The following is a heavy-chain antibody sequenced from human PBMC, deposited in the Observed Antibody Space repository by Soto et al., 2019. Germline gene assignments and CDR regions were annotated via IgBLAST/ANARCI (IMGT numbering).Heavy chain of an antibody. D-gene: IGHD3-9*01. Sequence: QLQLQESGPGLVKPSETLSLTCTVSGGSISSSSYYWGWIRQPPGKGLEWIGSIYYSGSTYYNPSLKSRVTISVDTSKNQFSLKLSSVTAADTAVYYCATEGRHYDILTGYYRNFDYWGQGTLVTVSS. J-gene: IGHJ4*02. V-gene: IGHV4-39*01. CDR3: ATEGRHYDILTGYYRNFDY. CDR1: GGSISSSSYY. CDR2: IYYSGST.